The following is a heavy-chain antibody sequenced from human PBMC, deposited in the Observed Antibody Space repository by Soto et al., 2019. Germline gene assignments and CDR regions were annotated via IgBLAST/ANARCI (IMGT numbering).Heavy chain of an antibody. Sequence: QVQLVESGGGVVQPGRSLRLSCAASGFTFSSYGMHWVRQAPGKGLGWVAVIWYDGSNKYYADSVKGRFTISRDNSKNTLYLQMNSLRAEDTAVYYCARAFGYSGYDPFDYWGQGTLVTVSS. J-gene: IGHJ4*02. CDR2: IWYDGSNK. CDR1: GFTFSSYG. V-gene: IGHV3-33*01. D-gene: IGHD5-12*01. CDR3: ARAFGYSGYDPFDY.